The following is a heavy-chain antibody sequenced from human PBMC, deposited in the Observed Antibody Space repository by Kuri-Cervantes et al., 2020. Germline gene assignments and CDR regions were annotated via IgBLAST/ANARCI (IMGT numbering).Heavy chain of an antibody. CDR1: GGSVSSGDHY. J-gene: IGHJ4*02. CDR3: ARSFYCTNGICPFDC. V-gene: IGHV4-61*08. CDR2: NYYSGST. Sequence: GSLRLSCTVSGGSVSSGDHYWNWIRQPPGKGFEWIGYNYYSGSTNYNPSLKSRVTISVDTSKNQFSLKLSSVTAADTAMYYCARSFYCTNGICPFDCWGQGTLVTDSS. D-gene: IGHD2-8*01.